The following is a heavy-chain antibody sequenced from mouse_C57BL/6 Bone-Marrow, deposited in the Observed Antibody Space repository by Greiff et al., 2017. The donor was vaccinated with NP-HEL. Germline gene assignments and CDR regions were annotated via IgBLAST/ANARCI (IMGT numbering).Heavy chain of an antibody. D-gene: IGHD2-4*01. V-gene: IGHV5-16*01. J-gene: IGHJ4*01. CDR2: IHYDGSST. CDR1: GFTFSDYY. CDR3: AREGGLRRRTYAMDY. Sequence: DVKLVESEGGLVQPGSSMKLSCTASGFTFSDYYMAWVRQVPEKGLEWVANIHYDGSSTYYLDSLKSRFIISRDNAKNILYLQMSSLKSEDTATYYCAREGGLRRRTYAMDYWGQGTSVTVSS.